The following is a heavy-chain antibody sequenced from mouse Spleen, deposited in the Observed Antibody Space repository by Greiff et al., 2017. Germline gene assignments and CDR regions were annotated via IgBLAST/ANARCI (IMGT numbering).Heavy chain of an antibody. V-gene: IGHV1-87*01. CDR1: GYTFTSYW. J-gene: IGHJ2*01. Sequence: VKVVESGAELARPGASVKLSCKASGYTFTSYWMQWVKQRPGQGLEWIGAIYPGDGDTRYTQKFKGKATLTADKSSSTAYMQLSSLASEDSAVYYCARAGDYWGQGTTLTVSS. CDR2: IYPGDGDT. D-gene: IGHD4-1*01. CDR3: ARAGDY.